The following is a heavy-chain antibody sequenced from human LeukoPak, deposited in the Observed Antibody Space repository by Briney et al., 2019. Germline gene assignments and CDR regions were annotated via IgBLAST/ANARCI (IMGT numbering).Heavy chain of an antibody. Sequence: GRSLRLSCAASGFTFSSYSMNWVRQAAGQGLEWVSSISSSSSYIYYADSVKGRFTISRDNTKNSLYLQMNSLRAEDTAVYYCARDRSYGGTGHAFDIWGQGTMVTVSS. J-gene: IGHJ3*02. V-gene: IGHV3-21*04. CDR3: ARDRSYGGTGHAFDI. CDR2: ISSSSSYI. CDR1: GFTFSSYS. D-gene: IGHD5-18*01.